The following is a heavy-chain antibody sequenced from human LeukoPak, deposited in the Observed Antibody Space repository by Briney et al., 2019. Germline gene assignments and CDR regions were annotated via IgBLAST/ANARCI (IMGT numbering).Heavy chain of an antibody. CDR1: GYTFTSYG. CDR2: ISAYNGNT. CDR3: ARTTYCSGGSCPNWFDP. Sequence: GASVKVSCKASGYTFTSYGISWVRQAPGQGLEWMGWISAYNGNTNYAQKLQGRVTMTTDTSTSTAYMELRSLRSDDTAVYYCARTTYCSGGSCPNWFDPWGQGTLVTVSS. D-gene: IGHD2-15*01. J-gene: IGHJ5*02. V-gene: IGHV1-18*01.